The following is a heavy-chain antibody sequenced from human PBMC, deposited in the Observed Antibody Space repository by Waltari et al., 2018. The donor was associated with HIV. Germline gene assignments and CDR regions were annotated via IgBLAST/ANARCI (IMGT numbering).Heavy chain of an antibody. CDR3: SRDTFGEYDY. CDR2: INIDGSRI. D-gene: IGHD3-10*01. J-gene: IGHJ4*02. Sequence: VQLVQSGGGLIKPGGCLRLSCAASGFSVSSYWMHWVRQTPGKGLVWVSRINIDGSRIDYADSVRGRFTIARDSAKNTLSLQMNSLTEEDTAVYYCSRDTFGEYDYWGQGTLVTVSS. CDR1: GFSVSSYW. V-gene: IGHV3-74*01.